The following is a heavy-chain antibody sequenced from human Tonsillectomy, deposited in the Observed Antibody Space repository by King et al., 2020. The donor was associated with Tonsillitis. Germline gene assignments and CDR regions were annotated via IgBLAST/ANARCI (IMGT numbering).Heavy chain of an antibody. Sequence: VQLQESGPGLVKPSETLSLTCTVSGDSISSYFWSWVRQPPGKGLEWIGYISYSGTTNTNPSLKSRVTISIDTSKNQFSLRLSSMTTADTAVYYCARSTSRGYYGEFHYWGQGTLATVSS. J-gene: IGHJ4*02. CDR2: ISYSGTT. V-gene: IGHV4-59*01. D-gene: IGHD3-22*01. CDR1: GDSISSYF. CDR3: ARSTSRGYYGEFHY.